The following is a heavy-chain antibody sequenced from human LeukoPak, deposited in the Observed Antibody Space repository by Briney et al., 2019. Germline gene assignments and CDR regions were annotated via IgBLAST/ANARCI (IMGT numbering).Heavy chain of an antibody. CDR1: GFTFSSYG. D-gene: IGHD2-2*01. J-gene: IGHJ6*02. CDR2: IRYDGSNK. Sequence: GGSLRLSCAASGFTFSSYGMHWVRQAPGKGLEWVAFIRYDGSNKYYADSVKGRFTISRDNSKNTLYLQMNSLRAEDTAVYYCAKGFDCSSTSRYAGGIYYYGMDVWGQGTTVTVSS. V-gene: IGHV3-30*02. CDR3: AKGFDCSSTSRYAGGIYYYGMDV.